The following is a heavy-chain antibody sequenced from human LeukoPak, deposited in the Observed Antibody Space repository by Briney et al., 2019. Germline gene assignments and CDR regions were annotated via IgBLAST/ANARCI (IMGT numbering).Heavy chain of an antibody. V-gene: IGHV3-33*06. Sequence: GGSLRLSCAASGFTFSSYGMHWVRQAPGKGLEWVAVIWYDGSNKYYADSVKGRFTISRDNSKNTLFLHMDSLRAEDTAVYYCAKPVWLEAPTASRYFDLWGRGTQVTVSS. CDR3: AKPVWLEAPTASRYFDL. CDR1: GFTFSSYG. CDR2: IWYDGSNK. D-gene: IGHD2-2*01. J-gene: IGHJ2*01.